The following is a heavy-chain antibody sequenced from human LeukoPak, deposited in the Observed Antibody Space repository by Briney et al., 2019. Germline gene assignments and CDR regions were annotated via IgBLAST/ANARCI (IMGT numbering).Heavy chain of an antibody. CDR1: GGSFSGYY. CDR3: ARCVGGDCYRGLDY. CDR2: INHSGST. V-gene: IGHV4-34*01. J-gene: IGHJ4*02. Sequence: PSETLSLTCAVYGGSFSGYYWSWIRQPPGKGLEWIGEINHSGSTNYNPSLKSRVTISVDTSKNQFSLKLSSVTTADTAVYYCARCVGGDCYRGLDYWGQGTLVTVSS. D-gene: IGHD2-21*02.